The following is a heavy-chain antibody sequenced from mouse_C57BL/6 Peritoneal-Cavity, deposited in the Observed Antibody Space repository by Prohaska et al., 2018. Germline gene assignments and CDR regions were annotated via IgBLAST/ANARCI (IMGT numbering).Heavy chain of an antibody. Sequence: QVQLQQPGAELVMPGASVKLSCKASGYTFTSYWMHWVKQRPGQGLEWIGEIDPSDSFTNYNQKFKGKATLTVDKASSTAYMQLSSLTSEDSAVYYCARLGYGSSPFAYGGQGTLVTVSA. D-gene: IGHD1-1*01. CDR1: GYTFTSYW. CDR3: ARLGYGSSPFAY. J-gene: IGHJ3*01. CDR2: IDPSDSFT. V-gene: IGHV1-69*01.